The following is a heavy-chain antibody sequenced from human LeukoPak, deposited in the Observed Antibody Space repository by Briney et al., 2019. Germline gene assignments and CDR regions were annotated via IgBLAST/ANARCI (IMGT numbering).Heavy chain of an antibody. J-gene: IGHJ4*02. V-gene: IGHV3-23*01. D-gene: IGHD2-8*01. CDR3: AKEGHRTTRAYYFDY. Sequence: GGSLRLSCAASGFTFSSYAMSWVRQAPGKGLEWVAAISGSGGSTYYADSVKGRFTISRDNSKNTLYLQMNSLRAEDTAVYYCAKEGHRTTRAYYFDYWGQGTLVTVSS. CDR1: GFTFSSYA. CDR2: ISGSGGST.